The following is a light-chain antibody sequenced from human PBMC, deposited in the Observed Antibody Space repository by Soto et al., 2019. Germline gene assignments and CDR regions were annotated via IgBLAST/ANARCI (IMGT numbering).Light chain of an antibody. CDR1: SSDVGGYKY. V-gene: IGLV2-8*01. J-gene: IGLJ1*01. CDR3: MSYTGSSHV. CDR2: EVT. Sequence: QSALTQPPSASGSPGQSVTISCTGTSSDVGGYKYVSWYQQQHPGKAPKLIIYEVTKRPSGVPDRFSGSESGNTASLTVSGLQAEDEADYYCMSYTGSSHVFGTGTKVTVL.